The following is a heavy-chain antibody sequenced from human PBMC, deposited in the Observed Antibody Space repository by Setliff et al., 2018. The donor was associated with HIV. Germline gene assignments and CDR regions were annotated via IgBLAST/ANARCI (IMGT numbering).Heavy chain of an antibody. CDR2: INCSGTT. J-gene: IGHJ5*02. Sequence: SETLSLTCAIYGGSFSGNYWSWIRQPPGKGLEWIGEINCSGTTNHNPFLKSRVTISVDTSKNQFSLTLNSVTATDTAVYYCARHIRGQQLNWFDPWGQGTLVTVSS. D-gene: IGHD6-13*01. CDR1: GGSFSGNY. CDR3: ARHIRGQQLNWFDP. V-gene: IGHV4-34*01.